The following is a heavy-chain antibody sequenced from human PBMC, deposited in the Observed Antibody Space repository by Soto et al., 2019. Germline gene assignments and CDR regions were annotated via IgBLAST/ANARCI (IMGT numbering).Heavy chain of an antibody. CDR3: ARWGYCSGGSCYGFDP. CDR2: IGPSDSYT. CDR1: GYSFTSYW. Sequence: EVQLVQSGAEVKKPGESLRISCKGSGYSFTSYWISWVRQMPGKGLEWMGRIGPSDSYTNYSPSFQGHVTISADKSISTAYLQWSSLKASDTAMYYCARWGYCSGGSCYGFDPWGQGTLVTVSS. V-gene: IGHV5-10-1*01. J-gene: IGHJ5*02. D-gene: IGHD2-15*01.